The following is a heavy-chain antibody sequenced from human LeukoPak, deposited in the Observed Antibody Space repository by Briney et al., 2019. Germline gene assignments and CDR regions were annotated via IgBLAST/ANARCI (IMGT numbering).Heavy chain of an antibody. CDR3: ARDVGGSLDY. Sequence: GGSLRLSCAATGFSFSTYWMAWVRQAPGQGLEWVANIKGDESARHQADSVKGRFTISRDNAQRTVYLQMSRLRGEDTGVYYCARDVGGSLDYWGQGTLVTVS. CDR2: IKGDESAR. V-gene: IGHV3-7*01. CDR1: GFSFSTYW. D-gene: IGHD1-26*01. J-gene: IGHJ4*02.